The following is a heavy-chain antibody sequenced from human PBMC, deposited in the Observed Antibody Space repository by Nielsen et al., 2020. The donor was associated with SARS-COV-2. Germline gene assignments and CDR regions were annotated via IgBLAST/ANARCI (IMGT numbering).Heavy chain of an antibody. Sequence: GESLKISCAASGFTFSSYGMHWVRQAPGKGLEWVAVIWYDGSNKYYADSVKGRFTISRDNSKNTLYLQMNSLRAEDTAVYYCARDIPLAAAGYSRDDYWGQGTLVTVSS. CDR3: ARDIPLAAAGYSRDDY. V-gene: IGHV3-33*01. J-gene: IGHJ4*02. CDR2: IWYDGSNK. CDR1: GFTFSSYG. D-gene: IGHD6-13*01.